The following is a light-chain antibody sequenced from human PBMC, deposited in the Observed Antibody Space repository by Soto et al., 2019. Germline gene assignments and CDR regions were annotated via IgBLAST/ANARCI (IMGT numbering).Light chain of an antibody. CDR1: SSDVGAYNR. CDR2: EVN. CDR3: SSYAGNNNLV. J-gene: IGLJ2*01. V-gene: IGLV2-8*01. Sequence: QSVLTQPPSASGSPGQSVTISCTGTSSDVGAYNRVSWYQQHPGKAPTLIIYEVNQRPSGVPDRFSGSKSGNTASLTVSGLQSEDEGDFYCSSYAGNNNLVFGGGTKLTVL.